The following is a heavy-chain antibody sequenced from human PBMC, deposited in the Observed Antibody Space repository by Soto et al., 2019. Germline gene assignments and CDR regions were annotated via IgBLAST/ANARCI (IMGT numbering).Heavy chain of an antibody. Sequence: ASVKVSCKASGYTFTSYDINWVRQATGQGLEWMGWMNPNSGNTGYAQKFQGRVTMTRNTSISTAYMELSSLRSEDTAVYYCARSGYDFWSGYYDYYYGMDVWGQGTTVTVSS. J-gene: IGHJ6*02. CDR3: ARSGYDFWSGYYDYYYGMDV. D-gene: IGHD3-3*01. V-gene: IGHV1-8*01. CDR1: GYTFTSYD. CDR2: MNPNSGNT.